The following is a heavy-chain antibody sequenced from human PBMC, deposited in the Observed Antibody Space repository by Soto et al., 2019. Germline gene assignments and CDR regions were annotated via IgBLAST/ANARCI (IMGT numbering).Heavy chain of an antibody. Sequence: EVQLVESGGGLVQPGGSLRLSCAASGFTFSSYCMHWVRQAPGKGLVWVSRINGEGTTTTYADSVKGRFTISRDNAKNTLYLQMNSLRAEDTAVFYCARSNWPYYFDYWGQGTLVTVSS. J-gene: IGHJ4*02. V-gene: IGHV3-74*01. CDR2: INGEGTTT. CDR1: GFTFSSYC. D-gene: IGHD6-13*01. CDR3: ARSNWPYYFDY.